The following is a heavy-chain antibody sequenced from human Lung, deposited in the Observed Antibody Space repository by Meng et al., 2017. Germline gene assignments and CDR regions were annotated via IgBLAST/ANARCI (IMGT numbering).Heavy chain of an antibody. CDR2: INHSGST. D-gene: IGHD4-11*01. Sequence: QVELQQWGAGWLKPSETLSLTCVVSGGSFSDYYWSWIRQTPGKGLEWIGEINHSGSTNYNPSLESRATISVDTSQNNLSLKLSSVTAADSAVYYCARGPTTMAHDFDYWGQGTLVTVSS. CDR3: ARGPTTMAHDFDY. V-gene: IGHV4-34*01. CDR1: GGSFSDYY. J-gene: IGHJ4*02.